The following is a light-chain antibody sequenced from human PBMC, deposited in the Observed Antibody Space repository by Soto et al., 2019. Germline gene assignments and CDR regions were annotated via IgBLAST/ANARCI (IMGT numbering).Light chain of an antibody. CDR3: QQSFSTPRT. Sequence: DIQMTQSPSSLSASVGDRVTITCRPSQSISSYLNWYQQKPGKAPELLIYAASSLQSGVPSRFSGSGSGTDFTLTISSLQPEDFATYYCQQSFSTPRTFGQGTKVDIK. V-gene: IGKV1-39*01. J-gene: IGKJ1*01. CDR1: QSISSY. CDR2: AAS.